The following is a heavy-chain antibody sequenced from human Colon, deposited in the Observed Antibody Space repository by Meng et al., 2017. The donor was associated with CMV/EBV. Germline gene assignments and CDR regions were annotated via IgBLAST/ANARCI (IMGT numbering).Heavy chain of an antibody. Sequence: SETLSLTCTVSGGSISSYYWSWIRQPPGKRLEWIGYIYYSGSTNYNPSLKSRVTISVDTSKNQFSLKLSSVTAADTAVYYCARVNYLEWPSEGGGDYWGQGTLVTVSS. CDR3: ARVNYLEWPSEGGGDY. D-gene: IGHD3-3*01. CDR2: IYYSGST. V-gene: IGHV4-59*01. J-gene: IGHJ4*02. CDR1: GGSISSYY.